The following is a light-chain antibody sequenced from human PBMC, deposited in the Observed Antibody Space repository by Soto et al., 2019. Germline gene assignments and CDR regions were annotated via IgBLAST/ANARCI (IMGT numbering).Light chain of an antibody. CDR3: SSYTTSSTLV. V-gene: IGLV2-14*01. CDR2: DVS. J-gene: IGLJ1*01. Sequence: QSALTQSASVSGSPGQSITISCTGTSSDVGGYNYVSWYQQYPGKAPKLMIYDVSNRPSGVSNRFSGSKSGNTASLTISGRQAEDEADYYCSSYTTSSTLVFGTGTKLTVL. CDR1: SSDVGGYNY.